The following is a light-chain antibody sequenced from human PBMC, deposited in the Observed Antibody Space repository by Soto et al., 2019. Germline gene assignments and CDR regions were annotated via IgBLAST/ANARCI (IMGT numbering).Light chain of an antibody. J-gene: IGKJ1*01. CDR3: QQYNDWPLT. Sequence: EIVMTQSPATLAVSPGERATLSCRTSQSVSTNLAWYQQIPGQAPRLLIYGASTRATGIPARFSGTGSGTEFTLTISSLQSEDFALYYCQQYNDWPLTFGQGTKVDIK. CDR2: GAS. CDR1: QSVSTN. V-gene: IGKV3-15*01.